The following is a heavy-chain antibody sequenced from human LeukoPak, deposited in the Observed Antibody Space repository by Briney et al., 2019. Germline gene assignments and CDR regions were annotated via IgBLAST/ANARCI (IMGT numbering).Heavy chain of an antibody. CDR3: ARASIAQLAYMDV. J-gene: IGHJ6*03. CDR2: MNPNSGNT. V-gene: IGHV1-8*03. Sequence: ASVKVSCKASGYTFINYEINWVRQATGQGLEWMGWMNPNSGNTGYAQKFQGRVTITRNTSISTAYMELSSLRSEDTAVYYCARASIAQLAYMDVWGKGTTVTASS. D-gene: IGHD6-13*01. CDR1: GYTFINYE.